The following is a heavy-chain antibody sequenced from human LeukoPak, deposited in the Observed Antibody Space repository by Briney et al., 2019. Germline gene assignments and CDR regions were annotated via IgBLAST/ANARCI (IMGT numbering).Heavy chain of an antibody. CDR3: ARHDYSNYVRH. V-gene: IGHV4-4*07. CDR1: GGSISSFY. D-gene: IGHD4-11*01. Sequence: SETLSLTCTVSGGSISSFYWSWIRQPAGKGLEWIGRGFASGSTIYNPSLKSRVTISVDESKNQFSLELKSVTAADTAVYYCARHDYSNYVRHWGQGTLITVSS. J-gene: IGHJ4*02. CDR2: GFASGST.